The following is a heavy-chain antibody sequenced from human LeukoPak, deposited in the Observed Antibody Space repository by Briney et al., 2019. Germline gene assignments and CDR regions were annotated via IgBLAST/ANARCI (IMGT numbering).Heavy chain of an antibody. Sequence: GGSLRLSCAASGFTFSSYAMSRVRQAPGKGLEWVSGISGSGGGTYYADSVKGRFTISRDNSKNTLYLQMNSLRAEDTAVYYCARAPNWRFDHWGQGTLVTVSS. D-gene: IGHD1-1*01. CDR2: ISGSGGGT. V-gene: IGHV3-23*01. J-gene: IGHJ4*02. CDR3: ARAPNWRFDH. CDR1: GFTFSSYA.